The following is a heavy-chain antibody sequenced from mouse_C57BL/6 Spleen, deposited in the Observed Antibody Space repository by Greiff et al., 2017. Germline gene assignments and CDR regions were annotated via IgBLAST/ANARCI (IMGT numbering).Heavy chain of an antibody. CDR2: ISYDGSN. J-gene: IGHJ2*01. V-gene: IGHV3-6*01. CDR3: ARGYYGNLSDY. CDR1: GYSITSGYY. Sequence: VQLQQSGPGLVKPSQSLSLTCSVTGYSITSGYYWNWIRQFPGNKLEWMGYISYDGSNNYNPSLKNRISITRDTSKNQFFLKLNSVTTEDTATYYCARGYYGNLSDYWGQGTTLTVSS. D-gene: IGHD2-1*01.